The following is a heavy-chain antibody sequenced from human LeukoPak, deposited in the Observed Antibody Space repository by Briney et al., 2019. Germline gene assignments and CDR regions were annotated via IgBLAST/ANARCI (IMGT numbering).Heavy chain of an antibody. D-gene: IGHD2-2*01. CDR1: GFTFSTSS. Sequence: GGSLRLSCAASGFTFSTSSMHGVPEARGKGLEWGSSIISSDGGYIYYADSGKGRFTISRDNDKDPLYLQMKSLRAEDTAVYYCARGNAPLPFSSWGQGTLVT. CDR2: IISSDGGYI. V-gene: IGHV3-21*01. J-gene: IGHJ5*02. CDR3: ARGNAPLPFSS.